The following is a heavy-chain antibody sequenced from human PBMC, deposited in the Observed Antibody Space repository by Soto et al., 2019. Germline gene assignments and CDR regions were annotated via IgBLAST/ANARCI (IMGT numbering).Heavy chain of an antibody. J-gene: IGHJ2*01. D-gene: IGHD3-9*01. CDR3: ARESHDILTGPPWVWYFDL. CDR1: GGSFSGYY. Sequence: QVQLLQWGAGPLRPLETLSLTCGVSGGSFSGYYWAWIRQSPGKGLEWIGEINDRGSINYNPSLKSRVSISVDTSKNHYSLNLRSVTAADTAVYYCARESHDILTGPPWVWYFDLWGRGTLVTVSS. V-gene: IGHV4-34*01. CDR2: INDRGSI.